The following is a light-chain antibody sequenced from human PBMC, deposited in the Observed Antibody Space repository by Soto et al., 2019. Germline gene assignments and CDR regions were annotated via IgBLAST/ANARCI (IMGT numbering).Light chain of an antibody. CDR3: LQANSVPFA. CDR1: QGISSW. J-gene: IGKJ3*01. V-gene: IGKV1-12*01. CDR2: AAS. Sequence: DIQMNQSPSSVSAPVGDRVTITCRASQGISSWLAWYQQKTGKAPKLLIYAASNLQSGVRSWFSASGSGTDYTLTLATLHPEDFQAYYCLQANSVPFAFGPGTKVDIK.